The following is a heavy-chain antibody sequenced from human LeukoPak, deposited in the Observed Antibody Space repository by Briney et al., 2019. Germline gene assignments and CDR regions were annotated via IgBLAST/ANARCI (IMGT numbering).Heavy chain of an antibody. D-gene: IGHD2-15*01. CDR3: AKGFYSADYYYGMDV. CDR1: GFTFSSYG. V-gene: IGHV3-30*18. J-gene: IGHJ6*02. CDR2: TSYDGSKR. Sequence: GGSLRLSCAPSGFTFSSYGMHWVRQAPGKGLEWVAVTSYDGSKRYYGDSVKGRFTISRDNSKNTLYLQMNSLRPEDTAVYYCAKGFYSADYYYGMDVWGQGTTVIVSS.